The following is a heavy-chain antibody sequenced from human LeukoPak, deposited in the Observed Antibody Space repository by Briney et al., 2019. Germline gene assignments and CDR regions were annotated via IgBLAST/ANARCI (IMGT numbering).Heavy chain of an antibody. CDR3: ARGGYSYGFQSYYMDV. J-gene: IGHJ6*03. D-gene: IGHD5-18*01. CDR2: INHSGST. CDR1: GGSFSGYY. V-gene: IGHV4-34*01. Sequence: SETLSLTCAVYGGSFSGYYWSWIRQPPGKGLEWIGEINHSGSTNYNPSLKSRVTISVDTSKNQFSLKLSSVTAADTAVYYCARGGYSYGFQSYYMDVWGKGTTVTVSS.